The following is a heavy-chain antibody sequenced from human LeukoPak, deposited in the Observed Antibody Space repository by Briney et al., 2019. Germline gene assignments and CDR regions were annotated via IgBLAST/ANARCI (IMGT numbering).Heavy chain of an antibody. V-gene: IGHV4-34*01. CDR3: ARKSIAVAGRKPYDY. Sequence: PSETLSLTCAVYGGSFSGYYWSWTRQPPGKGLEWIGGIDHSGRTNSNPSLKSRVTISVDMSKNQFSLRLRSVTAADTAVYYCARKSIAVAGRKPYDYWDQGTLVTVSS. D-gene: IGHD6-13*01. J-gene: IGHJ4*02. CDR1: GGSFSGYY. CDR2: IDHSGRT.